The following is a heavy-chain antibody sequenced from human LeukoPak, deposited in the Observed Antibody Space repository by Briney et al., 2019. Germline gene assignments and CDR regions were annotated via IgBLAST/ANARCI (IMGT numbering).Heavy chain of an antibody. CDR3: ARDLSGSYWGGFDY. V-gene: IGHV1-2*02. J-gene: IGHJ4*02. CDR1: GYTFTGYF. Sequence: ASVKVSCKASGYTFTGYFMHWVRQAPGQGLEWMGWINPNSGGTNNAQKFQGRVTMTRDTSISTAYMELSRLSSDDTAVYYCARDLSGSYWGGFDYWGLGTLVTVSP. CDR2: INPNSGGT. D-gene: IGHD1-26*01.